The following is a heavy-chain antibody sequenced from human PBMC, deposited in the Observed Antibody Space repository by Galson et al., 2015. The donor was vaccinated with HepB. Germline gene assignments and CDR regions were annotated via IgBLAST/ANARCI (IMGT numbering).Heavy chain of an antibody. Sequence: SLRLSCAASGFTFSSYGMHWVRQAPGKGLEWVAVISYDGGNKYYADSVKGRFTISRDNSENKLFLQMSGLRSEDTAVYFCARGGTYYGSGNYSPFDPWGRGTLVTVSS. J-gene: IGHJ5*02. CDR1: GFTFSSYG. D-gene: IGHD3-10*01. V-gene: IGHV3-30*03. CDR2: ISYDGGNK. CDR3: ARGGTYYGSGNYSPFDP.